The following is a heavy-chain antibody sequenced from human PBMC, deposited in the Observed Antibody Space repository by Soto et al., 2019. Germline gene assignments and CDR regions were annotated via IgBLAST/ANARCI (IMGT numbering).Heavy chain of an antibody. CDR3: ARQDDSYGSILDYDNYGMDV. Sequence: QVQLVQSGAEGKKPGSSVKVSCKASGDTFSSYTINWVRQAPGQGLEWMGRIIPILGITNYAQKFRGRVTITADKSTSTAYMELSSLRSEDTAIYYCARQDDSYGSILDYDNYGMDVWGQGTTVTVS. J-gene: IGHJ6*02. D-gene: IGHD5-18*01. CDR2: IIPILGIT. V-gene: IGHV1-69*02. CDR1: GDTFSSYT.